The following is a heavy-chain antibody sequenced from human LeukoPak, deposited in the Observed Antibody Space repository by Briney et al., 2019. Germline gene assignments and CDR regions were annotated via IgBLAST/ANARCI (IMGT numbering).Heavy chain of an antibody. J-gene: IGHJ6*03. CDR1: GFTFSSYA. Sequence: GGSLRLSCAASGFTFSSYAMHWVRQAPGKGLEYVSAISSNGGSTYYANSVKGRFTISRDNSKNTLYLQMNSLRAEDTAVYYCAKALDTGYYYYMDVWGKGTTVTVSS. D-gene: IGHD5-18*01. CDR3: AKALDTGYYYYMDV. CDR2: ISSNGGST. V-gene: IGHV3-64*01.